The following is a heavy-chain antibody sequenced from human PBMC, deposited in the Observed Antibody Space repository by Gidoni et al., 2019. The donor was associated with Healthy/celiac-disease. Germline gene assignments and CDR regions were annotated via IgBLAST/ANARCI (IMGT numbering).Heavy chain of an antibody. CDR2: ISGSGGST. D-gene: IGHD3-9*01. CDR3: AKIRDRGYDILTGYPADY. Sequence: GKGLEWVSAISGSGGSTYYADSVKGRFTISRDNSKNTLYLQMNSLRAEDTAVYYCAKIRDRGYDILTGYPADYWGQGTLVTVSS. J-gene: IGHJ4*02. V-gene: IGHV3-23*01.